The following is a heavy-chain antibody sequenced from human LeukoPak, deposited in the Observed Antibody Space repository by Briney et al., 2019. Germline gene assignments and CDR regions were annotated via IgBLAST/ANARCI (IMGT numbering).Heavy chain of an antibody. CDR2: LHAAGGT. V-gene: IGHV3-53*04. D-gene: IGHD3-22*01. CDR1: GLTVSSNY. CDR3: AREGYDSSGYPRLLDY. J-gene: IGHJ4*02. Sequence: PGGSLRLSCAASGLTVSSNYITWVRQPPGKGLEWVSVLHAAGGTYYADYVKGRFTISRHISKNTVYLQMNSLRAEDTAVYYCAREGYDSSGYPRLLDYWGQGTLVTVSS.